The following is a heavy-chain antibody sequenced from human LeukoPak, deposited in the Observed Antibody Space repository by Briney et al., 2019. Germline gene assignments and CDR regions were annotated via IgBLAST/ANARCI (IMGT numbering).Heavy chain of an antibody. CDR3: VHSSDITTIVVIPPFDY. CDR1: RFSLSTPGVS. D-gene: IGHD3-22*01. Sequence: ESGPTLVKPTQTLTLTCTFSRFSLSTPGVSVGWIRQPPGKALEWLALIYWDDYKRYSPSLKSRLTITKDTSKKQVVLTMTNMDPVDTATYYCVHSSDITTIVVIPPFDYWGQGTLVTVSS. V-gene: IGHV2-5*02. J-gene: IGHJ4*02. CDR2: IYWDDYK.